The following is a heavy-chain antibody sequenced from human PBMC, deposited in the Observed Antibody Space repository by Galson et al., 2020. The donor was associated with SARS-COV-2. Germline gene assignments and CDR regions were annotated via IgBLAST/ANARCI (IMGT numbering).Heavy chain of an antibody. CDR1: GFTFSSYG. V-gene: IGHV3-33*01. Sequence: QLGESLKISCAASGFTFSSYGMHWVRQAPVKGLEWVAVIWYDGSNKYYADSVKGLFTISRDNSKNTLYLQMNSLRAEDTAVYYCARDIRIGQSDFTDYWGQGTLVTVSS. J-gene: IGHJ4*02. CDR2: IWYDGSNK. D-gene: IGHD2-21*02. CDR3: ARDIRIGQSDFTDY.